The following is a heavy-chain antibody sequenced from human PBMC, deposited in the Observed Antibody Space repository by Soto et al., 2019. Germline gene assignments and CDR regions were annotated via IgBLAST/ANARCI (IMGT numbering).Heavy chain of an antibody. CDR1: GYTFTSYG. V-gene: IGHV1-18*01. CDR3: ARDNHGIVATTFDY. CDR2: ISAYNGNT. J-gene: IGHJ4*02. Sequence: GASVKVSCKASGYTFTSYGISWVRQAPGQGLEWMGWISAYNGNTNYAQKLQGRVTITTDTSTSTAYMELRSLRSDDTAVYYCARDNHGIVATTFDYWGQGTLVTVSS. D-gene: IGHD5-12*01.